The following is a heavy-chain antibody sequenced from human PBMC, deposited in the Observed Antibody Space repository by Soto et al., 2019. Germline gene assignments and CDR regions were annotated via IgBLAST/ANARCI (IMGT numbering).Heavy chain of an antibody. D-gene: IGHD2-8*01. J-gene: IGHJ6*02. CDR2: INTAGTTK. CDR3: DRAEWSTPNCLTAYYPYGVEV. Sequence: VEALRLSCAASGFTFSNFEMHWFRQAPGKGLEWVSYINTAGTTKYYAESVKGRFTISRDNARNSLFLQMNSLRAEDTAVYYCDRAEWSTPNCLTAYYPYGVEVWGQGTPVTVS. V-gene: IGHV3-48*03. CDR1: GFTFSNFE.